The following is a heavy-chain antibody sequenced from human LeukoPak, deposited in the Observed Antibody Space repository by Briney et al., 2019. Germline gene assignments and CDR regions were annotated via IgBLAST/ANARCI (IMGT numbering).Heavy chain of an antibody. J-gene: IGHJ4*02. Sequence: PGGSLRLSCAASGFTFSNSAMSWVRQAPGKGLEWVSAISGSGGSTYYADSVKGRFTISRDNSKNTLYLQMNSLRVEDTAVYYCAKAGGYDRPPFDYWGQGTLVTVSS. CDR1: GFTFSNSA. CDR3: AKAGGYDRPPFDY. V-gene: IGHV3-23*01. D-gene: IGHD5-12*01. CDR2: ISGSGGST.